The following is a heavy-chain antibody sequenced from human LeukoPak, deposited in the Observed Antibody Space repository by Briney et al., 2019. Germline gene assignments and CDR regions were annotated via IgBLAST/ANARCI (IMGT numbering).Heavy chain of an antibody. D-gene: IGHD3-22*01. Sequence: PGGSLRLSCEASGFTFNNYGMNWVRQAPGKGLEWVSGTSGSGYSTNYADSVKGRFTISRDNSKNTLYLQMNSLRAEDTAVYYCAKGGYYYDSSGYSFDYWGQGTLVTVSS. J-gene: IGHJ4*02. V-gene: IGHV3-23*01. CDR3: AKGGYYYDSSGYSFDY. CDR2: TSGSGYST. CDR1: GFTFNNYG.